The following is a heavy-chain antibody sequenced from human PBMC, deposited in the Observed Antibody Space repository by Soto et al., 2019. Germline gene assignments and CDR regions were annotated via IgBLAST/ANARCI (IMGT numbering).Heavy chain of an antibody. V-gene: IGHV1-46*03. CDR1: GYTLTELS. CDR2: INPSGGST. D-gene: IGHD3-22*01. Sequence: ASVKVSCKVSGYTLTELSMHWVRQAPGQGLEWMGIINPSGGSTSYAQKFQGRVTMTRDTSTSTVYMELSSLRSEDTAVYYCAREITMIVVVEYGMDVWGQGTTVTVSS. J-gene: IGHJ6*02. CDR3: AREITMIVVVEYGMDV.